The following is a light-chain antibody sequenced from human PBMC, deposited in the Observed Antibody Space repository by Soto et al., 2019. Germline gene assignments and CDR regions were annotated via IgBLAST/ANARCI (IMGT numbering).Light chain of an antibody. Sequence: ELVLTQSPGNLSLSPGERATLACRASQSVSGDLAWYQQNPGQAPRLLIYGAASRATGIPDRFSGSGSGTDFTLTISRLEPEDFALYYCQQYGSSSWTFGKGTKVDIK. J-gene: IGKJ1*01. CDR3: QQYGSSSWT. CDR2: GAA. V-gene: IGKV3-20*01. CDR1: QSVSGD.